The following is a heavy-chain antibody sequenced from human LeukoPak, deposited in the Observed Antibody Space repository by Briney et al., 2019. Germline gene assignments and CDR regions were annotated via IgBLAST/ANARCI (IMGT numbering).Heavy chain of an antibody. J-gene: IGHJ3*02. CDR2: IIPIFGTA. CDR3: GVGGSNFLDYAFDI. CDR1: GGTFSSYA. Sequence: SVKVSCKASGGTFSSYAISWVRQAPGQGLEWMGGIIPIFGTANYAQKFQGRVTITTDESTSTAYMELSSLRSEDTAVYYCGVGGSNFLDYAFDIWGQGTMVTVSS. V-gene: IGHV1-69*05. D-gene: IGHD2-15*01.